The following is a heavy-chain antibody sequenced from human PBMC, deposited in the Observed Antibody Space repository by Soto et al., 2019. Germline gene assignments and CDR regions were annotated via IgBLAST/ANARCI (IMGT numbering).Heavy chain of an antibody. V-gene: IGHV1-2*04. J-gene: IGHJ6*02. CDR2: INPNSGGT. CDR3: AREEGGGKYSSSSSRYYYGMDV. D-gene: IGHD6-6*01. CDR1: GYTFTGYY. Sequence: QVQLVQSGAEVKKPGASVKVSCKASGYTFTGYYMHWVRQAPGQGLEWMGWINPNSGGTNYAQKFQGWVTMTRDTSISTAYMELSRLRSDDTAVYYCAREEGGGKYSSSSSRYYYGMDVWCQGTTVTVSS.